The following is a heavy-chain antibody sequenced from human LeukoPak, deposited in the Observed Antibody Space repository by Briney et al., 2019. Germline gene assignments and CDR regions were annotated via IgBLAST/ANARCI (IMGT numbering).Heavy chain of an antibody. CDR2: INTGIGNT. CDR3: ASGNYYDSSGNLY. V-gene: IGHV1-3*04. D-gene: IGHD3-22*01. Sequence: GASVKVSCKASGYSFTSYGMHWVRQAPGQRLEWMGWINTGIGNTKYSQRFQGRVTITRDRSATTVYMELSSLRFEDTAIYFCASGNYYDSSGNLYWGQGTLVTVSS. CDR1: GYSFTSYG. J-gene: IGHJ4*02.